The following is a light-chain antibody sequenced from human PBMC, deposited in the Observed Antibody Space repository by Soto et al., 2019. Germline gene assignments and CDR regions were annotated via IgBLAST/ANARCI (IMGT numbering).Light chain of an antibody. CDR1: QSISRW. V-gene: IGKV1-5*01. CDR3: QQYNSYLLS. Sequence: DVQMTQSPSTLSASVGDIVTITCRARQSISRWLAWYQQIPGKAPKLLIYDASTLESGVPSRFSGSGSGTEFTHTISSLQPDDFATYYCQQYNSYLLSFGPGTKVEV. J-gene: IGKJ1*01. CDR2: DAS.